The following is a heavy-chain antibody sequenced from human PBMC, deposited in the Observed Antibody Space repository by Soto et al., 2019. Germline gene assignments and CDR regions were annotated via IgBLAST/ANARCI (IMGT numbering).Heavy chain of an antibody. D-gene: IGHD3-10*01. CDR2: FNPSGDAT. CDR3: ARRGMSKIGFDT. J-gene: IGHJ3*02. Sequence: GASVKVSCKASGYTFTSYGISWVRQAPGQGLEWMGVFNPSGDATHYAQSFQGRVSVTRDTSTSTVYMELSTLTSEDTAVYYCARRGMSKIGFDTWGQGTMVTVSS. CDR1: GYTFTSYG. V-gene: IGHV1-46*01.